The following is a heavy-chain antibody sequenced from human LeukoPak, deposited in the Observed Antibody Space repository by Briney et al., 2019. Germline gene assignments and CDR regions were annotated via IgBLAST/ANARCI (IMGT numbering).Heavy chain of an antibody. CDR2: IYYSGST. CDR3: ASFPGTSRFEY. CDR1: GGTISSYY. D-gene: IGHD1-26*01. V-gene: IGHV4-59*01. J-gene: IGHJ4*02. Sequence: SETLSLTCTVSGGTISSYYWSWIRQPPEKGLEWIGYIYYSGSTNYNPSLKSRVTISVDTSKNQFSLRLSSVTAADTAVYYCASFPGTSRFEYWGQGTQVTVSS.